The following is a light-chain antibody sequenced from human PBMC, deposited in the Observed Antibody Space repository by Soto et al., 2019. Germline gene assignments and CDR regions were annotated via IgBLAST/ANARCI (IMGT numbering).Light chain of an antibody. CDR3: QQYYSTPWT. V-gene: IGKV4-1*01. CDR1: QSVLYSSNNKNY. Sequence: DIVMTQSPDSRAVSLGERAPINCKSSQSVLYSSNNKNYLAWYQQKPGQPPKLLIYWASTRESGVPDRFSGSGSGTDFTLTISSLQAEDVAVYYCQQYYSTPWTFGQGTKVDIK. J-gene: IGKJ1*01. CDR2: WAS.